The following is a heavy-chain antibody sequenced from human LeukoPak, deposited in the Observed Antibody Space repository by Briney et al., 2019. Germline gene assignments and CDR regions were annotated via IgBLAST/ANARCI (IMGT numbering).Heavy chain of an antibody. Sequence: SETLSLTCTVSGDSITSSSFYWGWIRQPPGKGLEWIGSIYHSGSTYYNPSLKSRVTISVDTSKNQFSLKLSSVTAADTAVYYCARARYDSSGYSFDYWGQGTLVTVSS. CDR1: GDSITSSSFY. J-gene: IGHJ4*02. CDR2: IYHSGST. D-gene: IGHD3-22*01. CDR3: ARARYDSSGYSFDY. V-gene: IGHV4-39*07.